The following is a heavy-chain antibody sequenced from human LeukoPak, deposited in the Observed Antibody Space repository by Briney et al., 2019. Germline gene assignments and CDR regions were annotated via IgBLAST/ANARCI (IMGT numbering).Heavy chain of an antibody. Sequence: ASVKVSCKASESIFTNLLIHWVRQAPGKGLEWMGGFDPEDGETIYAQKFQGRVTMTEDTSTDTAYMELSSLRSEDTAVYYCATPANSSSWYRLYYFDYWGQGTLVAVSS. J-gene: IGHJ4*02. CDR1: ESIFTNLL. CDR2: FDPEDGET. V-gene: IGHV1-24*01. CDR3: ATPANSSSWYRLYYFDY. D-gene: IGHD6-13*01.